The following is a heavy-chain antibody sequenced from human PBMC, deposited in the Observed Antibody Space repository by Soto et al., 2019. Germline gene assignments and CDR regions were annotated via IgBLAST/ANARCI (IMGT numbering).Heavy chain of an antibody. J-gene: IGHJ4*02. D-gene: IGHD6-6*01. CDR3: ATKEGYSSSSGDY. Sequence: QVQLQQWGAGLLKPSETLSLTCAVYGGSFSGYYWSWIRQPPGKGLEWIGEINHSGSTNYNPSLKSRVTISVDTSKNQFSLKLSSVTAADTDVYYCATKEGYSSSSGDYWGQGTLVTVSS. CDR2: INHSGST. CDR1: GGSFSGYY. V-gene: IGHV4-34*01.